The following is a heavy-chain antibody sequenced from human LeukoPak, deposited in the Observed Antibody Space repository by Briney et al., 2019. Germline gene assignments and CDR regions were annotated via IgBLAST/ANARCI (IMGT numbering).Heavy chain of an antibody. J-gene: IGHJ6*02. CDR1: GFTFSSYG. CDR3: ARRRRSGSYAPSYGMDV. CDR2: IWYDGSNK. Sequence: PGGSLRLSCAASGFTFSSYGMHWVRQAPGKGLEWVAVIWYDGSNKYYADSVKGRFTISRDNSKNTLYLQMNSLRAEDTAVYYCARRRRSGSYAPSYGMDVWGQGTTVTVSS. V-gene: IGHV3-33*01. D-gene: IGHD3-10*01.